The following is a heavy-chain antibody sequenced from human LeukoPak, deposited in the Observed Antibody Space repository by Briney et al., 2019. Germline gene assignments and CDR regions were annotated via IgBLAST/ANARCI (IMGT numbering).Heavy chain of an antibody. D-gene: IGHD4-17*01. CDR2: ISAYNDNT. CDR1: GYMFTNYG. V-gene: IGHV1-18*01. J-gene: IGHJ4*02. Sequence: ASVEVSCKASGYMFTNYGISWVRQAPGQGLEWMGWISAYNDNTNSAQNFQGRVTMTTDTSTSTTYMELSSLRSEDTAVYYCARSRVGNGDYLFEDVWGQGTLVTVSS. CDR3: ARSRVGNGDYLFEDV.